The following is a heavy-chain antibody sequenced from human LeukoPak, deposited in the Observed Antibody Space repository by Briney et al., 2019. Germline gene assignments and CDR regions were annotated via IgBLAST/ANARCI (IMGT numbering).Heavy chain of an antibody. CDR2: INWNGGST. J-gene: IGHJ4*02. D-gene: IGHD1-26*01. CDR3: ARASGSYHDFDY. CDR1: GFTFDDYG. V-gene: IGHV3-20*04. Sequence: PGGSLRLSCAASGFTFDDYGMSWARQAPGKGLEWVSGINWNGGSTGYAGSVRGRFTISRDNAKNSLYLQMNSLRAEDTALYYCARASGSYHDFDYWGQGTLVTVSS.